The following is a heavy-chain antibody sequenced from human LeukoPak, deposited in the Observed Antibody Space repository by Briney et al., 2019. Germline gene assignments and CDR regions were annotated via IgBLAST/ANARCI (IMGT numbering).Heavy chain of an antibody. CDR3: ASHYDSSGYYFPGAWFDP. CDR1: GFTFSSYS. V-gene: IGHV3-21*01. D-gene: IGHD3-22*01. Sequence: PGGSLRLSRAASGFTFSSYSMNWVRQAPGKGLEWVSSISSSSSYIYYADSVKGRFTISRDNAKNSLYLQMNSLRAEDTAVYYCASHYDSSGYYFPGAWFDPWGQGTLVTVSS. CDR2: ISSSSSYI. J-gene: IGHJ5*02.